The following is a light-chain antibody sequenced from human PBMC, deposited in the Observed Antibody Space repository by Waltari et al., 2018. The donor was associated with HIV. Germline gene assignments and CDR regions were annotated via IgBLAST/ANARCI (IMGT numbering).Light chain of an antibody. CDR2: SAS. Sequence: DIVMTQSPDSLAVSLGERASINCKSSQSVLSNNKTYLAWYQQKPGQPPKLLIYSASTRESGVPDRFTGSGSGAHFTLTISDLQAEDVAVYYCQQYYSVPRTFGQGSSVEIK. J-gene: IGKJ1*01. CDR3: QQYYSVPRT. V-gene: IGKV4-1*01. CDR1: QSVLSNNKTY.